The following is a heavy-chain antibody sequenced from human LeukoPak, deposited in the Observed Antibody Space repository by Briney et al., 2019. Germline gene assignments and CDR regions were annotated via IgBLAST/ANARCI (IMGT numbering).Heavy chain of an antibody. D-gene: IGHD3-10*01. V-gene: IGHV3-7*04. CDR1: GFTFSNYW. Sequence: GGSLRLSCVASGFTFSNYWMSWVRQAPGKGLEWVANIKEDGSVIYYVDSVKGRFTISRDNAKNSVYLQMNSLRAEDTAVYYCARGGSGSYYPTGYYGMDVWGQGTTVTVSS. J-gene: IGHJ6*02. CDR3: ARGGSGSYYPTGYYGMDV. CDR2: IKEDGSVI.